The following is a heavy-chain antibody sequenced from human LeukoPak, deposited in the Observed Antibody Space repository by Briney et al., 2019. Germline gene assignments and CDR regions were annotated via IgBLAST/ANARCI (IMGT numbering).Heavy chain of an antibody. Sequence: QPGGSLRLSCAASGFTFSSYWMSWVRQAPGKGLEWVANIKQDGSEKYYVDSVEGRFTISRDNAKNSLYLHMNSLRAEDTAVYSCAKPSYNSGWFIVSWGQGTLVTVSS. CDR1: GFTFSSYW. CDR3: AKPSYNSGWFIVS. CDR2: IKQDGSEK. D-gene: IGHD6-19*01. V-gene: IGHV3-7*03. J-gene: IGHJ5*02.